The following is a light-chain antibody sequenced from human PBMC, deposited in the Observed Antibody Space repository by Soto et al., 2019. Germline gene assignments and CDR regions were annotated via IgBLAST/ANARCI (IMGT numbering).Light chain of an antibody. Sequence: QSALTQPAAVSGSPGQSITISCTGTSRDVGGYIYVSWYQHFPGKAPKLMIYGVSNRPSGVSNRFSGSKSGNTASLTISGLQAEDEADYYCSSYTSSSTVEFGGGTKLTVL. CDR2: GVS. CDR3: SSYTSSSTVE. J-gene: IGLJ2*01. V-gene: IGLV2-14*01. CDR1: SRDVGGYIY.